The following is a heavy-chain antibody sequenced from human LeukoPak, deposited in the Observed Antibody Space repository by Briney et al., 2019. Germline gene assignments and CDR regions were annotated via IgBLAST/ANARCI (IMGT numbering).Heavy chain of an antibody. V-gene: IGHV3-23*01. CDR3: TKAKFSGAGPSLYFDY. Sequence: GGSLRLSCAASGFSFSNYVMTWVRQPPGKGLEWVSGISGSGGSIYYADSVKGRFTISRDNSKNTLYLQMNNLRVGDAAVYYCTKAKFSGAGPSLYFDYWGRGTLVTVSS. CDR2: ISGSGGSI. D-gene: IGHD2-15*01. J-gene: IGHJ4*02. CDR1: GFSFSNYV.